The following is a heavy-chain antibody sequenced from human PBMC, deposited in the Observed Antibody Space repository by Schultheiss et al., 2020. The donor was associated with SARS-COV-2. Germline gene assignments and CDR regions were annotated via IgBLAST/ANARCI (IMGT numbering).Heavy chain of an antibody. CDR1: GFTFSDYY. V-gene: IGHV3-11*03. J-gene: IGHJ5*02. CDR2: ISSSSSYT. D-gene: IGHD2-21*02. Sequence: GESLKISCAASGFTFSDYYMSWIRQAPGKGLELVSYISSSSSYTNYADSVKGRFTISRDNAKSSLYLQMNSLRAEDTAVYYCARRGGDHAWFDPWGQGTLVTVSS. CDR3: ARRGGDHAWFDP.